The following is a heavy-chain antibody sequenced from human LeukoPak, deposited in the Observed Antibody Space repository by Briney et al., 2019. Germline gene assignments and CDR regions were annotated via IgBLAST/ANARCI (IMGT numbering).Heavy chain of an antibody. Sequence: ETLSLTCAVYGGSFSGYYWSWIRQPPGKGLEWVAATSSSDAGTYHADSVRGRFTISRDNSKNTLYLQMNSLRAEDTAVYYCARAPGYSSSPAPWGQGTLVTVSS. CDR3: ARAPGYSSSPAP. CDR1: GGSFSGYY. D-gene: IGHD6-13*01. J-gene: IGHJ5*02. V-gene: IGHV3-23*01. CDR2: TSSSDAGT.